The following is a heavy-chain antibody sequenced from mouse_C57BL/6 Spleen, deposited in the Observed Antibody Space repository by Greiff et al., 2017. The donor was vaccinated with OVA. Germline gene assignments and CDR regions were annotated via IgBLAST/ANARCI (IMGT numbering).Heavy chain of an antibody. J-gene: IGHJ4*01. CDR2: ISYDGSN. V-gene: IGHV3-6*01. CDR1: GYSITSGYY. Sequence: VQLKESGPGLVKPSQSLSLTCSVTGYSITSGYYWNWIRQFPGNKLEWMGYISYDGSNNYNPSLKNRISITRDTSKNQFFLKLNSVTTEDTATYYCARALYSNYAMDYWGQGTSVTVSS. D-gene: IGHD2-5*01. CDR3: ARALYSNYAMDY.